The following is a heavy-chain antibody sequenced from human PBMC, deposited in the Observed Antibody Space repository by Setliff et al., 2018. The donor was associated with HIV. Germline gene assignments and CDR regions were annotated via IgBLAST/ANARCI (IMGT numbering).Heavy chain of an antibody. D-gene: IGHD1-26*01. CDR3: ARDSGTVVGATGPGY. V-gene: IGHV3-7*01. J-gene: IGHJ4*02. Sequence: GGSLRLSCVGFDFIFRDYWMIWVRQSLGEGLECVASINGDGSRINYLDPVKGRFTISRDNAKNSLYLQMNSLRVDDTAVYYCARDSGTVVGATGPGYWGQGTLVTVSS. CDR2: INGDGSRI. CDR1: DFIFRDYW.